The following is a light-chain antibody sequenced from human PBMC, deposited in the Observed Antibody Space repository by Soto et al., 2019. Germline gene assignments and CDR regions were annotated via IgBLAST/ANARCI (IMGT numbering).Light chain of an antibody. CDR1: QSVGAW. Sequence: DIQMTQSPSTLSASVGDRVTISCRASQSVGAWVAWFQQKPGQAPNVLIYKASTLQSGVPSRFNGSGSGTDFTLTISSLQPDDSATYYCQQYNRYWTFGQGTKVDNK. J-gene: IGKJ1*01. V-gene: IGKV1-5*03. CDR2: KAS. CDR3: QQYNRYWT.